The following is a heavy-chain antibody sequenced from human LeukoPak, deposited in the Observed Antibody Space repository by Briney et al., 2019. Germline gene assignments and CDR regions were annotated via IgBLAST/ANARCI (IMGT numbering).Heavy chain of an antibody. D-gene: IGHD3-10*01. V-gene: IGHV4-61*02. Sequence: PSETLSLTCAVSGGSISSRGYYWTWIRQSAGKGLEWIGRIYPSGSANYNPSFKSRVTISLDASKNEFSLKLSSVTAADTALYYCAREPAAGSGNYWGQGTLVTVYS. J-gene: IGHJ4*02. CDR3: AREPAAGSGNY. CDR1: GGSISSRGYY. CDR2: IYPSGSA.